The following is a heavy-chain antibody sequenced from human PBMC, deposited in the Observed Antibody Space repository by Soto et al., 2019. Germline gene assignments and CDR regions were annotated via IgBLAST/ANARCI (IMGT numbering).Heavy chain of an antibody. J-gene: IGHJ5*02. CDR3: ARDRGEGASDYGRRNWVDP. V-gene: IGHV1-18*04. Sequence: VASVKVSCKASGYTFTSYGISWVRQAPGQGLEWMGWISAYNGNTNYAQKLQGRVTMTTDTSTSTAYMELRSLRSDDTAVYYCARDRGEGASDYGRRNWVDPWGQGTLVTVSS. D-gene: IGHD4-17*01. CDR2: ISAYNGNT. CDR1: GYTFTSYG.